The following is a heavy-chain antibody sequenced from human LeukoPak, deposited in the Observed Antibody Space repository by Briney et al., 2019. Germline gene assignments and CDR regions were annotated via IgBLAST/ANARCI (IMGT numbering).Heavy chain of an antibody. V-gene: IGHV1-18*01. D-gene: IGHD3-10*01. CDR2: ISSYNGYT. Sequence: ASVKVSCKASGGTFSSYAISWVRQAPGQGLEWMGWISSYNGYTRYAQKVQGRVTMTTDTSTSTAYMELRSLRSDDTAVYYCARSGHRRYYYTSGPDYWGQGTLVTVSS. J-gene: IGHJ4*02. CDR1: GGTFSSYA. CDR3: ARSGHRRYYYTSGPDY.